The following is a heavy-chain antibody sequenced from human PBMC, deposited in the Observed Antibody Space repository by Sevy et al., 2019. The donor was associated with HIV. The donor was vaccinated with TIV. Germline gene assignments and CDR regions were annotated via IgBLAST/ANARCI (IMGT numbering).Heavy chain of an antibody. J-gene: IGHJ5*02. CDR2: IYHSGST. CDR1: GGSISSGGYS. D-gene: IGHD3-3*01. CDR3: ARGDGITIFGVVIPNWFDP. Sequence: SETLSLTCAVSGGSISSGGYSWSWIRQPPGKGLEWIGYIYHSGSTYYNPSLKSRVTISVDRSKNQFSLKLSSVTAADTAVYYCARGDGITIFGVVIPNWFDPWGQETLVTVSS. V-gene: IGHV4-30-2*01.